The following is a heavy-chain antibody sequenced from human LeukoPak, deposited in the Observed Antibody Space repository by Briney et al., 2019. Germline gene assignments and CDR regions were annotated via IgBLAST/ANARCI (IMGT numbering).Heavy chain of an antibody. Sequence: GGSLRLSCAASGFTFSSYAMSWVRQAPGKGLEWVSAISGSGGSTYYADSVKGRFTISRDNSENTLYLQMNSLRAEDTAVYYCARANMVRGVGSFFDRNWFDPWGQGTLVTVSS. V-gene: IGHV3-23*01. CDR3: ARANMVRGVGSFFDRNWFDP. CDR1: GFTFSSYA. J-gene: IGHJ5*02. D-gene: IGHD3-10*01. CDR2: ISGSGGST.